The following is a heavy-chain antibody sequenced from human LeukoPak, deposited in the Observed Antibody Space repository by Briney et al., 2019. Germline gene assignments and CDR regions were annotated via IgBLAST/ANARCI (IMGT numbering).Heavy chain of an antibody. Sequence: PGGSLRLSCAASGFTFSSYSMNWVRQAPGKGLEWVSSISSSSSYIYYTDSLKGRFTISRDNAKNSLYLQMNSLRAEDTAVYYCARDLEGGFDYWGQGTLVTVSS. J-gene: IGHJ4*02. CDR3: ARDLEGGFDY. V-gene: IGHV3-21*01. CDR1: GFTFSSYS. CDR2: ISSSSSYI. D-gene: IGHD3-16*01.